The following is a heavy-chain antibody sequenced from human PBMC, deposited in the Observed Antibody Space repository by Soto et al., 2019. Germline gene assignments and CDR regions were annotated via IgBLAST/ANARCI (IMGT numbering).Heavy chain of an antibody. J-gene: IGHJ3*02. Sequence: GGSLRLSCAAPGFTFSSYAMSWVRQAPGKGLEWVSAISGSGGSTYYADSVKGRFTISRDNSKNTLYLQMNSLRAEDTAVYYCAKVQGYCSGGSCPPHAFDIWGQGTMVTVSS. V-gene: IGHV3-23*01. D-gene: IGHD2-15*01. CDR2: ISGSGGST. CDR3: AKVQGYCSGGSCPPHAFDI. CDR1: GFTFSSYA.